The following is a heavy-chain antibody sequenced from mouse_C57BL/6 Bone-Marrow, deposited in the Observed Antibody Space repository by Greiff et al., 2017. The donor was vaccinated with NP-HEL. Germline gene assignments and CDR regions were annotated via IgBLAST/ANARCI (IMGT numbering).Heavy chain of an antibody. CDR1: GYTFTSYW. CDR2: IHPNSGST. D-gene: IGHD5-5*01. J-gene: IGHJ4*01. V-gene: IGHV1-64*01. Sequence: VKLQQPGAELVKPGASVKLSCKASGYTFTSYWMHWVKQRPGQGLEWIGMIHPNSGSTNYNEKFKSKATLTVDKSSSTAYMQLSSLTSEDSAVYYCARPLPYAMDYWGQGTSVTVSS. CDR3: ARPLPYAMDY.